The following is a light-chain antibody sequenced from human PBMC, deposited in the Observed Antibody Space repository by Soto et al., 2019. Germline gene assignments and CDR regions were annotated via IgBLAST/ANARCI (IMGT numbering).Light chain of an antibody. CDR2: GAS. CDR3: QQYGSSPPFT. J-gene: IGKJ3*01. Sequence: EIVLTQSPGTLSLSPGERATLSCRASQSVSSSYLVWYQQKPGQAPRLLIYGASTRATGIPDRFSGSGSGTDFTLNISRLEPEDFAVYYCQQYGSSPPFTFGPGTKVDIK. CDR1: QSVSSSY. V-gene: IGKV3-20*01.